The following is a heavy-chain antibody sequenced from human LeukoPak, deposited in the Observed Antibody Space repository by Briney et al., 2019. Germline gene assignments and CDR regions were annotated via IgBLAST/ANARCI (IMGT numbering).Heavy chain of an antibody. CDR1: GYTFTSYY. CDR3: ARRALDYAYYYYYYMDV. D-gene: IGHD3-16*01. Sequence: ASVKVSCKASGYTFTSYYMHWVRQAPGQGLEWMGIINPSGGSTSYAQKFQGRVTMTRNTSISTAYMELSSLRSEDTAVYYCARRALDYAYYYYYYMDVWGKGTTVTISS. V-gene: IGHV1-46*01. J-gene: IGHJ6*03. CDR2: INPSGGST.